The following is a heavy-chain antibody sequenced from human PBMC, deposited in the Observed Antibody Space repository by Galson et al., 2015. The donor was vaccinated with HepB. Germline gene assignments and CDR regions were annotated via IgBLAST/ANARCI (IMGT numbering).Heavy chain of an antibody. CDR2: TLYRTKWSI. CDR1: GDSVSSNRAA. V-gene: IGHV6-1*01. CDR3: ARVGPARDAYNYVALDI. D-gene: IGHD5-24*01. J-gene: IGHJ3*02. Sequence: CAISGDSVSSNRAAWNWIRQSPSRGLERLGRTLYRTKWSIDYAASVRSRIIINPDTSNNQVSLQLNSVTPEDTAVYYCARVGPARDAYNYVALDICAQATMVTVSS.